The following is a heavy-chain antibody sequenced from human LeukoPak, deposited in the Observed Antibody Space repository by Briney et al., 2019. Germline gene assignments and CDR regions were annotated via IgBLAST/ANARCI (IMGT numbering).Heavy chain of an antibody. J-gene: IGHJ3*02. CDR1: GGSFSGYY. CDR3: ARVAAAGNDAFDI. Sequence: SETLSLTCAVYGGSFSGYYWSWIRQPPGKGLEWIGEINHSGSTNYNPSLKSRVTISVDTSKNQFSLKLSSVTAADTAVYFCARVAAAGNDAFDIWGQGTMVTVST. D-gene: IGHD6-13*01. CDR2: INHSGST. V-gene: IGHV4-34*01.